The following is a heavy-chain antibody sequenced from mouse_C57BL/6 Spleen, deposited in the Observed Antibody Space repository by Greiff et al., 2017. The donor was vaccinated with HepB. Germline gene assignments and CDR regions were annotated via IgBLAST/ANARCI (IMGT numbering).Heavy chain of an antibody. J-gene: IGHJ2*01. D-gene: IGHD1-1*01. CDR1: GYSITSGYY. CDR3: AREGVNYYGSSYEDY. Sequence: EVQLQESGPGLVKPSQSLSLTCSVTGYSITSGYYWNWIRQFPGNKLEWMGYISYDGSNNYNPSLKNRISITRDTSKNQFFLKLNSVTTEDTATYYCAREGVNYYGSSYEDYWGQGTTLTVSS. CDR2: ISYDGSN. V-gene: IGHV3-6*01.